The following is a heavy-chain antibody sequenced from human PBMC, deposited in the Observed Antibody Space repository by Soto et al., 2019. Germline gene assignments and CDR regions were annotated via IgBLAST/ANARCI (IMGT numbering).Heavy chain of an antibody. V-gene: IGHV4-31*03. D-gene: IGHD2-21*01. Sequence: TLSLNCSVSGAALNSGNYYWSWIRQVPGKGLEWIGHIYVTGAVDYNPSLRDRIKISKDTSERQFSLNLRLVTAADTAVYYCARLRIATDNYKWFDPWGQGTLVTV. CDR3: ARLRIATDNYKWFDP. CDR2: IYVTGAV. CDR1: GAALNSGNYY. J-gene: IGHJ5*02.